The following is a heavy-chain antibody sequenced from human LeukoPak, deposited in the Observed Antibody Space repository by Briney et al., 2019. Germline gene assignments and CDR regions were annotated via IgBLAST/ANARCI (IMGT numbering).Heavy chain of an antibody. D-gene: IGHD3-10*01. Sequence: ASVKVSCKASGGTFSSYAISWVRQAPGQGLEWMGRIIPILGIASYAQKFQGRVTITADKSTSTAHMELSSLRSEDTAVYYCATHYYGSDSNWFDPWGQGTLVTVSS. CDR2: IIPILGIA. CDR3: ATHYYGSDSNWFDP. CDR1: GGTFSSYA. J-gene: IGHJ5*02. V-gene: IGHV1-69*04.